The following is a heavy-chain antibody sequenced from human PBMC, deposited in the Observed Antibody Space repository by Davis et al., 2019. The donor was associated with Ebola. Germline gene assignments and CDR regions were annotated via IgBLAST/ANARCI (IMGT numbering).Heavy chain of an antibody. CDR1: GFTFSSYS. J-gene: IGHJ6*02. D-gene: IGHD2-2*01. CDR2: ISSSSSYI. Sequence: PGGSLRLSCAASGFTFSSYSMNWVRQAPGKGLEWVSSISSSSSYIYYADSVKGRFTISRDNAKNSLYLQMNSLRAEDTAVYYCARVYCSSTSCYGYYYYGMDVWGQGTTVTVSS. CDR3: ARVYCSSTSCYGYYYYGMDV. V-gene: IGHV3-21*01.